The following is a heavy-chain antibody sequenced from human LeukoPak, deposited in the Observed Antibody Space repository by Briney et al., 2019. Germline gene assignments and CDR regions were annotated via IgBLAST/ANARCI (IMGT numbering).Heavy chain of an antibody. CDR1: GYSFTTYW. J-gene: IGHJ4*02. Sequence: GESLKISCKGPGYSFTTYWIGWVRQMPGKGLEWMGIIYPGDSDTRYSPSFQGQVTISVDKSINTAYLQWSSLKASDTAMYYCARHIDFGRGHRNGYNYWGQGTLVTVSS. CDR3: ARHIDFGRGHRNGYNY. CDR2: IYPGDSDT. D-gene: IGHD5-18*01. V-gene: IGHV5-51*01.